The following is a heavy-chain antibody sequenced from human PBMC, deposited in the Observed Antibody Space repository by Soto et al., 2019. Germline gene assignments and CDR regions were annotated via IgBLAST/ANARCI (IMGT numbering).Heavy chain of an antibody. J-gene: IGHJ4*02. CDR2: ISGSGGST. CDR3: AKVRASGWLVPSFDD. D-gene: IGHD6-19*01. V-gene: IGHV3-23*01. Sequence: PGGSLRLSCAASGFTFSSYAMSWVRQAPGKGLEWISVISGSGGSTYYADSVKGRFTISRDNSKNTLYLQMNSLRAEDTAVYYCAKVRASGWLVPSFDDWGQGTLVTVSS. CDR1: GFTFSSYA.